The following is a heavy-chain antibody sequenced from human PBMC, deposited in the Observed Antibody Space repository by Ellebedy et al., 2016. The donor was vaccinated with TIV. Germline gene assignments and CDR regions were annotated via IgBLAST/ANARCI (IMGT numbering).Heavy chain of an antibody. CDR1: GYTFTSFG. CDR2: ISAYTRDT. CDR3: ARDVAGFDP. V-gene: IGHV1-18*04. D-gene: IGHD2-15*01. J-gene: IGHJ5*02. Sequence: ASVKVSCKASGYTFTSFGISWLRQAPGQGLQWMGCISAYTRDTNYVQQFQGRLTVTRDTSTSTVYMELSSLRYDDTAVYYCARDVAGFDPWGQGTLVTVSS.